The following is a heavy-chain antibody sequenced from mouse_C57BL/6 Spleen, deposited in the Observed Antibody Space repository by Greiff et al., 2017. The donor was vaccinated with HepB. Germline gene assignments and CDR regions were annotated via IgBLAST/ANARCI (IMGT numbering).Heavy chain of an antibody. CDR2: INPNNGGT. D-gene: IGHD1-1*01. Sequence: VQLKESGPELVKPGASVKMSCKASGYTFTDYNMHWVKQSHGKSLEWIGYINPNNGGTSYNQKFKGKATLTVNKSSSTAYMELRSLTSEDSAVYYCAREYYYYGGYFDVWGTGTTVTVSS. CDR3: AREYYYYGGYFDV. J-gene: IGHJ1*03. CDR1: GYTFTDYN. V-gene: IGHV1-22*01.